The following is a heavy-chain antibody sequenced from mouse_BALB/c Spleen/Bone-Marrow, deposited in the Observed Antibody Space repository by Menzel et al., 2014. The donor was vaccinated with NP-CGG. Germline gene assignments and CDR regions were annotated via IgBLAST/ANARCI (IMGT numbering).Heavy chain of an antibody. Sequence: QVQLQQSGAELVRPGASVKLSCKASGYTFTSYWINWVKQRPGQGLEWIGNIYPSDSYTNYNQEFKDKATLTVDKSSSTAYMQLSSPTSEDSAVYYCTRDGSPFAYWGQGTLVTVSA. CDR3: TRDGSPFAY. D-gene: IGHD2-3*01. J-gene: IGHJ3*01. V-gene: IGHV1-69*02. CDR2: IYPSDSYT. CDR1: GYTFTSYW.